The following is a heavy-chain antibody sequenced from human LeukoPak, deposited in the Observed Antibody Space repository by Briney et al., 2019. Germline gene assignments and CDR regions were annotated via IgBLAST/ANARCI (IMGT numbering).Heavy chain of an antibody. CDR3: ARVERAEDYYYYMDV. V-gene: IGHV3-48*04. CDR1: GFTFSSYS. Sequence: PGGSLRLSCAASGFTFSSYSMNWVRQAPGKGLEWVSYISSSSSTIYYADSVKGRFTISRDNAKNSLYLQMNSLRAEDTAVYYCARVERAEDYYYYMDVWGKGTTVTVSS. CDR2: ISSSSSTI. J-gene: IGHJ6*03. D-gene: IGHD3-3*01.